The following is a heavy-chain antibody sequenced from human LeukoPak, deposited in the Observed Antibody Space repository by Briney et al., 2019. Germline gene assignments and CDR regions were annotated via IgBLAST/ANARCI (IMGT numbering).Heavy chain of an antibody. V-gene: IGHV6-1*01. CDR2: TYYRSKWYN. D-gene: IGHD3-22*01. CDR3: ARDPTTHYDSSGSLYGIYYYYYGMDV. Sequence: SQTLSLTCALSGDSVSSNSAAWNWIRQSPSRGLEWLGRTYYRSKWYNDYAVSVKSRIPLNPDTSKNQFSLQLNSVTPEDTAVYYCARDPTTHYDSSGSLYGIYYYYYGMDVWGQGTTVTVSS. J-gene: IGHJ6*02. CDR1: GDSVSSNSAA.